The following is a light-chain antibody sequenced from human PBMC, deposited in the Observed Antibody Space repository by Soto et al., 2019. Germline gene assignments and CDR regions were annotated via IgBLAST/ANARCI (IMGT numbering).Light chain of an antibody. CDR1: SSNIGSNT. J-gene: IGLJ2*01. CDR2: SYN. V-gene: IGLV1-44*01. Sequence: QSVLTQPPSASGTPGQRVTISCSGSSSNIGSNTVDWYQQLPGAAPKLLIHSYNRRPSGVPIRFSGSTSGTSASLAISGLQPEDEAVYFCAAWDDSLTGPVFGGGTKLTVL. CDR3: AAWDDSLTGPV.